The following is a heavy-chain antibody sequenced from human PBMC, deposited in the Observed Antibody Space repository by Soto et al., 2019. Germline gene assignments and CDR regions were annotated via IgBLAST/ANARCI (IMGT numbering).Heavy chain of an antibody. D-gene: IGHD6-25*01. CDR3: TTDRGYNFFPFDY. J-gene: IGHJ4*01. CDR1: GFTFSNAW. CDR2: IKSKTDGGTT. Sequence: PGGSLRLSCAASGFTFSNAWMSWGRQAPGKGLEWVGRIKSKTDGGTTDYAAPVKGRFTISRDDSKNTLYLQMNSLKTADTAVYYCTTDRGYNFFPFDYWGQGTLVTVSS. V-gene: IGHV3-15*01.